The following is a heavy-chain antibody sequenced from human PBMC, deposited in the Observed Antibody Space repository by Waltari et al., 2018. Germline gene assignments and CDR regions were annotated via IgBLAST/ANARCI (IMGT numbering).Heavy chain of an antibody. D-gene: IGHD1-20*01. CDR3: GRTGYHWNHESIDH. CDR1: GFVLSDHG. V-gene: IGHV3-21*02. Sequence: EVQLVESGGGLVNPGGSLRLSCATSGFVLSDHGMNWVRQAPGKALEWVSSISRTSDYRYYGDSVRGRFTVSRDNAKGSLLLQMNSLRVEDTAVYYCGRTGYHWNHESIDHWGQGVLVTVSS. CDR2: ISRTSDYR. J-gene: IGHJ4*02.